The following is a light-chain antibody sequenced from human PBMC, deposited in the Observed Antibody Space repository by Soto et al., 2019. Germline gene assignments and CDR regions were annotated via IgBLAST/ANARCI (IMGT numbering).Light chain of an antibody. J-gene: IGLJ3*02. CDR2: EVS. CDR3: SSYTTSSTTV. CDR1: SSDVGAYNY. V-gene: IGLV2-14*01. Sequence: ALTQPASVSGSPGQSITISCTGTSSDVGAYNYVSWYQQHPGKAPKFMIYEVSNRPSGVSNRFSGSKSGNTASLTISGLQAEDEADYYCSSYTTSSTTVFGGGTKLTVL.